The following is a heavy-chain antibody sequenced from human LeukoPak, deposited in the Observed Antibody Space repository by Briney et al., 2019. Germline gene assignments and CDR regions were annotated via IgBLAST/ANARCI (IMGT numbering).Heavy chain of an antibody. J-gene: IGHJ2*01. CDR2: IYHSGST. V-gene: IGHV4-30-2*01. CDR3: ARGGLGYYDSSGYPYWYFDL. Sequence: LRLSCAASGFTFSDYYMSWIRQPPGKGLEWIGYIYHSGSTYYNPSLKSRVTISVDRSKNQFSLKLSSVTAADTAVYYCARGGLGYYDSSGYPYWYFDLWGRGTLVTVSS. D-gene: IGHD3-22*01. CDR1: GFTFSDYY.